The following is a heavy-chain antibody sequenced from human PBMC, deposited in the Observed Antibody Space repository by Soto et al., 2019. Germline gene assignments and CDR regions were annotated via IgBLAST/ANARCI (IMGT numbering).Heavy chain of an antibody. D-gene: IGHD3-3*01. CDR2: SKNKASSYTT. CDR1: GFTFSDYY. Sequence: PGGSLRLSCAASGFTFSDYYMDWVRQAPGKGLEWVGRSKNKASSYTTQYAASVKGRFTVSRDDSENSLYLQMNSLKTEDTAVYYCARSGSDYFDYWGQGT. CDR3: ARSGSDYFDY. V-gene: IGHV3-72*01. J-gene: IGHJ4*02.